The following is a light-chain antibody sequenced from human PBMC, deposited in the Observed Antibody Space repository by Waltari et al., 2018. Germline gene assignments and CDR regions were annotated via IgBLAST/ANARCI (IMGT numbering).Light chain of an antibody. Sequence: QSALTQPASVSGSPGQSITISCTGSNRDIGTFNLVSWYEQHPGKAPKLIIYEVKNRPSGVSDRFSGSKSDNTASLTISGLQHEDEATYFCSSYGASMTLLFGGGTRVTVL. CDR1: NRDIGTFNL. J-gene: IGLJ3*02. CDR3: SSYGASMTLL. V-gene: IGLV2-14*02. CDR2: EVK.